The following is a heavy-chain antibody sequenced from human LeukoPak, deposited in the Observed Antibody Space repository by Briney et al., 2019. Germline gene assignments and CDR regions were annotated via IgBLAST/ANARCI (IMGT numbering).Heavy chain of an antibody. J-gene: IGHJ4*02. CDR3: AREGGYYDSSGYAPNSDY. CDR1: GFTFSSYR. V-gene: IGHV3-74*01. CDR2: INSGGSST. Sequence: GGSLRLSCAASGFTFSSYRMHWVRQAPGKGLVWVSRINSGGSSTTYADSVKGRFTIPRDNAKNTLNLQMNSLRVEDTAVYYCAREGGYYDSSGYAPNSDYWGQGTLVTVSS. D-gene: IGHD3-22*01.